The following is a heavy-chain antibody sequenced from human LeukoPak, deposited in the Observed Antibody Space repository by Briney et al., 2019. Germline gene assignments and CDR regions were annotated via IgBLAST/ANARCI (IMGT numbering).Heavy chain of an antibody. V-gene: IGHV1-8*03. CDR3: ARGWKLYDSSGYPFDY. CDR2: MNPNSGNT. CDR1: GYTFTSYD. Sequence: ASVKVSCKASGYTFTSYDINWVRQANGQGLEWMGWMNPNSGNTGYAQKFQGRVTITRNTSISTAYMELSSLRSEDTAVYYCARGWKLYDSSGYPFDYWGQGTLVTVSS. D-gene: IGHD3-22*01. J-gene: IGHJ4*02.